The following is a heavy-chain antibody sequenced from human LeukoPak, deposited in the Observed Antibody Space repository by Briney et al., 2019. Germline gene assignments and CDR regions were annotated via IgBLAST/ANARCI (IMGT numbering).Heavy chain of an antibody. J-gene: IGHJ3*02. CDR2: VYSDGSGT. V-gene: IGHV3-74*01. D-gene: IGHD1-26*01. CDR1: GFTFSSYW. CDR3: ASSGRGGAFDI. Sequence: GGSLRLSCAASGFTFSSYWMHWIRQGPGKGLVWVSRVYSDGSGTNNADSVRGRFTISGDNAKNTLYLQMHSLRAEDTAVYYCASSGRGGAFDIWGQGTMVAVSS.